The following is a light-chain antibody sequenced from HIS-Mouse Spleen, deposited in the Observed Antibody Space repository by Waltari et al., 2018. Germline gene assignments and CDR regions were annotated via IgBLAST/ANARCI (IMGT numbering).Light chain of an antibody. V-gene: IGLV3-19*01. Sequence: ITCQGDSLRSYYASWYQQKPGQAPVLVIYGKNNRPSGIPDRFSGSSSGNTASLTITGVQAEDEADYYCNSRDSSGNHVVFGGGTKLTVL. CDR2: GKN. J-gene: IGLJ2*01. CDR3: NSRDSSGNHVV. CDR1: SLRSYY.